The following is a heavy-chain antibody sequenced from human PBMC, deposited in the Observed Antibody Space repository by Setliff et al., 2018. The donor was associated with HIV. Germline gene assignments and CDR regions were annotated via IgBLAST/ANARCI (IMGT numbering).Heavy chain of an antibody. CDR1: GGSISSSY. CDR2: IHYSGST. V-gene: IGHV4-59*01. CDR3: AGGLVSQKVPFDP. J-gene: IGHJ5*02. Sequence: SETLSLTCTVSGGSISSSYWTWTRQPPGKGLEWIGNIHYSGSTNYNPSLKSRVTISVDTSRSQFSLKLSSVTAADTAVYYCAGGLVSQKVPFDPWGQGTLVTVSS. D-gene: IGHD1-1*01.